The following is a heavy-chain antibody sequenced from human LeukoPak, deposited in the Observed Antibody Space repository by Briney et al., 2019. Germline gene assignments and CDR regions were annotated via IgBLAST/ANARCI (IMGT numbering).Heavy chain of an antibody. CDR3: ARDWKTNSFDY. CDR1: ELTLTTSG. J-gene: IGHJ4*02. D-gene: IGHD1-1*01. V-gene: IGHV3-33*01. Sequence: GGSLRPSCAAPELTLTTSGMHWCRQAPGKGREWVAFIYYDGSNIYYADYVKGRFTISRDISKNTLYLQMDSLRAEDTAIYYCARDWKTNSFDYWGQGTLVTVSS. CDR2: IYYDGSNI.